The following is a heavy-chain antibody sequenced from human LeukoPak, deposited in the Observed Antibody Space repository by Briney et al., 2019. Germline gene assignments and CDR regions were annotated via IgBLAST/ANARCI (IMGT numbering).Heavy chain of an antibody. D-gene: IGHD3-9*01. V-gene: IGHV3-48*03. CDR2: ISSSGSTI. J-gene: IGHJ4*02. Sequence: PGGSLRLSCAASGFTFSSYEMNWVRQAPGKGLEWVPYISSSGSTIYYADSVKGRFTISRDNAKNSLYLQMNSLRAEDTAVYYCARDPDILTGYYYFDYWGQGTLVTVSS. CDR1: GFTFSSYE. CDR3: ARDPDILTGYYYFDY.